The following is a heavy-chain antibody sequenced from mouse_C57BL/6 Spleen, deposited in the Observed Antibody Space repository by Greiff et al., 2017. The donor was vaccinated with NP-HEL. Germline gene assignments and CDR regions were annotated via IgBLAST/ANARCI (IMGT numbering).Heavy chain of an antibody. D-gene: IGHD1-1*01. CDR1: GYTFTSYW. CDR2: IYPSDSET. Sequence: QVQLQQPGAELVRPGSSVKLSCKASGYTFTSYWMDWVKQRPGQGLEWIGNIYPSDSETHYNQKFKDKAKLTVDKSSSTAYMLLSSLTSEDSAVYYWARKGSSYQAWFAYWGQGTLVTVSA. J-gene: IGHJ3*01. V-gene: IGHV1-61*01. CDR3: ARKGSSYQAWFAY.